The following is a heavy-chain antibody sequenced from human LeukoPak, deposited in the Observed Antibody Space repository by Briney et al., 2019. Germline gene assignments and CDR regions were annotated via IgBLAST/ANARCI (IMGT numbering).Heavy chain of an antibody. J-gene: IGHJ4*02. D-gene: IGHD3-3*01. CDR3: ARSYYDFWSGYFNYFDY. CDR2: IIPIFGTA. CDR1: GGTFSSYA. V-gene: IGHV1-69*05. Sequence: GASVKVSCKASGGTFSSYAISWVRQAPGQGLEWMGGIIPIFGTANYAQKFQGRVTITTDESTSTAYMELSSLRSEDTAVYYCARSYYDFWSGYFNYFDYWGQGTLVTVSS.